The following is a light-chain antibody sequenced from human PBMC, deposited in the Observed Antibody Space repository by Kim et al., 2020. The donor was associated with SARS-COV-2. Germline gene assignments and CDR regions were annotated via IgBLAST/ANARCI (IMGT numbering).Light chain of an antibody. V-gene: IGLV1-51*01. Sequence: QSVLTQPPSVSAAPGQKVTISCSGSSSNIGNNYVSWYQQLPGTAPKLLIFDNNIRPSGISDRFSGSKSGTSATLGITGLQTGDEADYYCGTWDSRLSSAVFGGGTQLTVL. CDR1: SSNIGNNY. CDR2: DNN. J-gene: IGLJ7*01. CDR3: GTWDSRLSSAV.